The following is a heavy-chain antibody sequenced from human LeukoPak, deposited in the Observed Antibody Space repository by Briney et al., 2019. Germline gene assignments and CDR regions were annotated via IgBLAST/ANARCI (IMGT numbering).Heavy chain of an antibody. CDR1: GGSISSYY. CDR2: IYYSGST. Sequence: NSSETLSLTCTVSGGSISSYYWSWIRQPPGRGLEWIGYIYYSGSTNYNPSLKSRVTISVDMSKNQFSLKVSSVTAADTAVYYCARLVGATEAFDIWGQGTMVTVSS. D-gene: IGHD1-26*01. J-gene: IGHJ3*02. V-gene: IGHV4-59*01. CDR3: ARLVGATEAFDI.